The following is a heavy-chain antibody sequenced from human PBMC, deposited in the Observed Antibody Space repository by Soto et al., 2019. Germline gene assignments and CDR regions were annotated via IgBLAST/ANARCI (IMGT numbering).Heavy chain of an antibody. J-gene: IGHJ4*02. CDR1: GFTFNDYY. CDR3: ARGDYGDYSRLDY. V-gene: IGHV3-11*01. CDR2: ISSSGSTT. Sequence: GGSLRLSCAASGFTFNDYYMSWIRQAPGKGLEWVSYISSSGSTTFHADSVKGRFTISRDNAKNSLYLQMNSLRAEDTAVYYCARGDYGDYSRLDYWGQGTLVTVSS. D-gene: IGHD4-17*01.